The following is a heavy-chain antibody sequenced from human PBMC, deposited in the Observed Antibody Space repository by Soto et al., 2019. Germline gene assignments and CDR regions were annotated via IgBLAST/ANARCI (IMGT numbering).Heavy chain of an antibody. V-gene: IGHV3-64D*06. CDR2: ISNNGGST. Sequence: EVQLVESGGGLVQPGGSLRLSCSASGFTFSGYAMHWVRQAPGKGLEYVSGISNNGGSTYYADSVKGRFTISRDNSKNTLYLQMSSLRSEDTALYYCVKDRDRSSWYFSPFDLWGRGTLVTVSS. D-gene: IGHD6-13*01. J-gene: IGHJ2*01. CDR3: VKDRDRSSWYFSPFDL. CDR1: GFTFSGYA.